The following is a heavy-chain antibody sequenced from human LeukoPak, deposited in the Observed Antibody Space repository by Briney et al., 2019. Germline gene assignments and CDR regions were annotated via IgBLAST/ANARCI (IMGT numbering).Heavy chain of an antibody. CDR1: GFTFSSYD. D-gene: IGHD1-26*01. V-gene: IGHV3-48*01. J-gene: IGHJ2*01. Sequence: PGESLRLSCVASGFTFSSYDMNWVRQAPGKGLEWVSYISSSSSTIYYADSVKGRFTISRDNAKNSLYLQMNSLRAEDTAVYYCARDPGISYSGSYRSYWYFDLWGRGTLVTVSS. CDR2: ISSSSSTI. CDR3: ARDPGISYSGSYRSYWYFDL.